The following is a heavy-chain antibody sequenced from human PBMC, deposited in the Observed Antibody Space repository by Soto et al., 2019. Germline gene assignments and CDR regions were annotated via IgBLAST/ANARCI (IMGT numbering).Heavy chain of an antibody. D-gene: IGHD2-2*01. V-gene: IGHV3-23*01. CDR3: AKDKGCTSTTCHWNAFDI. Sequence: EVQLLESGGGLVQPGGSLRLSCAASGLPFSSYAMSWVRQAPGKGLEWVSAISGSGAVTYYADSVKGRFTISRDNSKNTLYLQMNSLRAEDTAVYYCAKDKGCTSTTCHWNAFDIWGQGTMVTVSS. CDR2: ISGSGAVT. J-gene: IGHJ3*02. CDR1: GLPFSSYA.